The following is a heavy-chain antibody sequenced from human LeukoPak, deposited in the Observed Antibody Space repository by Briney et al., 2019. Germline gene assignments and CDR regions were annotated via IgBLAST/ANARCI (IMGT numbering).Heavy chain of an antibody. CDR2: IKPDGSEK. V-gene: IGHV3-7*01. CDR3: ARGLYSSSP. J-gene: IGHJ5*02. Sequence: GESLRLSCAASGFTFSTYYMTWVRQAPGRGLEWVAVIKPDGSEKHYVDSVMGRFTISRDNAKNSLYLQMNTLRAEDTALYYCARGLYSSSPWGQGTLVTVSS. D-gene: IGHD6-13*01. CDR1: GFTFSTYY.